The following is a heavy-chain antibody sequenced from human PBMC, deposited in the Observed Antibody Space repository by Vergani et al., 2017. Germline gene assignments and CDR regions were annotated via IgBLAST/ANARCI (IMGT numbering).Heavy chain of an antibody. Sequence: QVQLQQWGAGLLKPSETLSLTCAVYGGSFSGYYWSWIRQPPGKGLEWIGEINHSGSTNYNPSLKSRVTISVDTSKNQFSLKLGSVTAADTAVYYCARMGLRYFDWLGMDGMDVWGQGTTVTVSS. V-gene: IGHV4-34*01. CDR3: ARMGLRYFDWLGMDGMDV. CDR2: INHSGST. D-gene: IGHD3-9*01. J-gene: IGHJ6*02. CDR1: GGSFSGYY.